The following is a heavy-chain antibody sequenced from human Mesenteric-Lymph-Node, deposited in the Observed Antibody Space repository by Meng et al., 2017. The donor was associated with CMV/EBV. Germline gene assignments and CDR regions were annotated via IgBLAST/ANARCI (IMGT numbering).Heavy chain of an antibody. CDR2: IYYSGTT. Sequence: TLSLTCTVSGGSISSGDYYWGWIRQPPGKGLEWIGTIYYSGTTYYNPSLKSRVTISMDTSQNQFSLKLTSVTAADTAVYYCRRVYDPWGQGMLVTVSS. J-gene: IGHJ5*02. CDR3: RRVYDP. V-gene: IGHV4-39*07. CDR1: GGSISSGDYY.